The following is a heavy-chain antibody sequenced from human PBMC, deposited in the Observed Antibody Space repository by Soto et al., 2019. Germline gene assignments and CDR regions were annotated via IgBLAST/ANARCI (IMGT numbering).Heavy chain of an antibody. Sequence: GGSLRLSCAASGFTFSSYGMHWVRQAPGKGLEWVAVISYDGSNKYYADSVKGRFTISRDNSKNTLYLQMNSLRAEDTAVYYCAKGGYSGSLRPYYYYGMDVWGQGTTVTVSS. J-gene: IGHJ6*02. V-gene: IGHV3-30*18. D-gene: IGHD1-26*01. CDR3: AKGGYSGSLRPYYYYGMDV. CDR2: ISYDGSNK. CDR1: GFTFSSYG.